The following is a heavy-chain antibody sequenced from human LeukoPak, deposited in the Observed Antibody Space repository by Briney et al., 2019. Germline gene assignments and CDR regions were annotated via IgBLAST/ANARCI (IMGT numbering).Heavy chain of an antibody. D-gene: IGHD6-13*01. Sequence: PSETLSLTCTVSGGSISSSSYYWGWTRQPPGKGLEWIGSIYYSGSTYYNLSLKSRVTISVDTSKNQFSLKLSSVTAADTAVYYCARLGGIAAAGTLGYWGQGTLVTVSS. CDR2: IYYSGST. V-gene: IGHV4-39*01. CDR1: GGSISSSSYY. CDR3: ARLGGIAAAGTLGY. J-gene: IGHJ4*02.